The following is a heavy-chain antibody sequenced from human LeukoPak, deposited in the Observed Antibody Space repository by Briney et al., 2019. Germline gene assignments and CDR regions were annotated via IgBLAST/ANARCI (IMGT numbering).Heavy chain of an antibody. D-gene: IGHD4-17*01. J-gene: IGHJ4*02. CDR1: GYSFTGYY. CDR3: ARDSGAVTTIFDY. CDR2: ISAYNGNT. Sequence: ASVRVSCKASGYSFTGYYMHWVRQAPGQGLEWMGWISAYNGNTNYAQKLQGRVTMTTDTSTSTAYMELRSLRSDDTAVYYCARDSGAVTTIFDYWGQGTLVTVSS. V-gene: IGHV1-18*04.